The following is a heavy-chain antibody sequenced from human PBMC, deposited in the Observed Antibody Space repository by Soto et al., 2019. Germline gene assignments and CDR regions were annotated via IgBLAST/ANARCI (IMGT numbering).Heavy chain of an antibody. D-gene: IGHD2-2*02. V-gene: IGHV3-48*01. CDR3: ARERHGGHSDLYSY. J-gene: IGHJ4*02. Sequence: PGGSLRLSCAASGFTFSSYSMNWVRQAPGKGLEWVSYISSSSSTIYYADSVKGRFTISRDNAKNSLYLQMNSLRAEDTAVYYCARERHGGHSDLYSYWGRGTLVTGSS. CDR2: ISSSSSTI. CDR1: GFTFSSYS.